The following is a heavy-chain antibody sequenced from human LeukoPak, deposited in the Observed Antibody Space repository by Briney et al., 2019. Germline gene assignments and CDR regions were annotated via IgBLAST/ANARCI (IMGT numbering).Heavy chain of an antibody. V-gene: IGHV3-7*01. CDR1: GFTFSSYW. CDR3: AREDYGGNSGNFDY. CDR2: MKQDGSEK. D-gene: IGHD4-23*01. Sequence: GGSLRPSCAASGFTFSSYWMSWVRQAPGKGLEWVANMKQDGSEKYYVDSVKGRFTISRDNAKNSLYLQMNSLRAEDTAVYYCAREDYGGNSGNFDYWGQGTLVTVSS. J-gene: IGHJ4*02.